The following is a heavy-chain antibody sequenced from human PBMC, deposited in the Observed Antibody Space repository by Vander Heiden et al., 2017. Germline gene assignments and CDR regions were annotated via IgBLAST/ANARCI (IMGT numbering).Heavy chain of an antibody. V-gene: IGHV4-34*01. CDR1: GGSFSGYY. CDR3: ARGFRGYSYGLYYFDY. CDR2: INHSGST. D-gene: IGHD5-18*01. Sequence: QVQLQQWGAGPLKPSETLSLICAVYGGSFSGYYWSWIRQPPGKGLEWIGEINHSGSTNYNPSLKSRVTISVDTSKNQFSLKLSSVTAADTAVYYCARGFRGYSYGLYYFDYWGQGTLVTVSS. J-gene: IGHJ4*02.